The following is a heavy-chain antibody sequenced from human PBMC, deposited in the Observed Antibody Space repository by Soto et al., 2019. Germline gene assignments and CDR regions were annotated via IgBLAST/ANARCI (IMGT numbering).Heavy chain of an antibody. CDR1: GFTFSSYA. V-gene: IGHV3-64*01. Sequence: EVQLVESGRGLVQPGGSLRLSCAASGFTFSSYAMHWVRQAPGKGLEYVSAISSNGGSTYYANSVKGRFTISRDNSKNTLYLQMGSLRAEDVAVYYCARGVVVVTATYGMDVWGQGTTVTVSS. CDR2: ISSNGGST. D-gene: IGHD2-15*01. J-gene: IGHJ6*02. CDR3: ARGVVVVTATYGMDV.